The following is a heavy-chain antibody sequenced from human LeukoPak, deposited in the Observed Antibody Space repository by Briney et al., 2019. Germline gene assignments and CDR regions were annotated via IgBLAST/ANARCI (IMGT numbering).Heavy chain of an antibody. CDR2: ISSSSSTI. D-gene: IGHD2-15*01. V-gene: IGHV3-48*04. CDR3: AWSYCSGGSCYGELRY. J-gene: IGHJ4*02. Sequence: PGGSLRLSCAASGFTFSSYSMNWVRQAPGKGLEWVSYISSSSSTIYYADSVKGRFTISRDNAKNSLYLQMNSLRAEDTAVYYCAWSYCSGGSCYGELRYWGQGTLVTVSS. CDR1: GFTFSSYS.